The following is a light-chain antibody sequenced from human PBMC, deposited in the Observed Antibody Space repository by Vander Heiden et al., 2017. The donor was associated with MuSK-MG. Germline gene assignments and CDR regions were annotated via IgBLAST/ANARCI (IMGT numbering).Light chain of an antibody. CDR1: QSINRW. CDR2: KGS. J-gene: IGKJ1*01. CDR3: LQDDSSPWT. V-gene: IGKV1-5*03. Sequence: DIQMTQSPSTLSTFVGDTATITCRASQSINRWLAWYQQKPGKAPKLLIYKGSILESGVPSRFSGSGSGTQFTLTITSLQPDDFATYYCLQDDSSPWTFGHGTKVEI.